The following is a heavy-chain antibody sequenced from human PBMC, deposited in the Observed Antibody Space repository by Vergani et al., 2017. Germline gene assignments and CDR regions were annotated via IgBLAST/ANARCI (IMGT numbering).Heavy chain of an antibody. V-gene: IGHV4-59*02. CDR1: GVSVTDYN. Sequence: QVRLQESGPGLVKPSETLSLTCHVFGVSVTDYNCNWIRQAPGKGLEWIGSLSTTGGATHASHNPSLTSRVSISVDTSKSQFSLRLTSVTAADSAIYYCAGDTHSWQRADRWGQGLLVSVSS. J-gene: IGHJ5*02. CDR3: AGDTHSWQRADR. CDR2: LSTTGGA. D-gene: IGHD6-13*01.